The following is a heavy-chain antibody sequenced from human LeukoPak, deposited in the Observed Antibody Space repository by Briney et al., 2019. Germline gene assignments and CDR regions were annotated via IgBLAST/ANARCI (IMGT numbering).Heavy chain of an antibody. Sequence: GGSLRLSCAASGFTSSSYAMHWVRKAPGKGLGWVAVISYDGSNKYYADSVKGRFTISRDNSKNTLYLQMNSLRAEDTAVYYCARDRDYVWGSYRPFDYWGQGTLVTVSS. CDR1: GFTSSSYA. CDR2: ISYDGSNK. CDR3: ARDRDYVWGSYRPFDY. D-gene: IGHD3-16*02. J-gene: IGHJ4*02. V-gene: IGHV3-30-3*01.